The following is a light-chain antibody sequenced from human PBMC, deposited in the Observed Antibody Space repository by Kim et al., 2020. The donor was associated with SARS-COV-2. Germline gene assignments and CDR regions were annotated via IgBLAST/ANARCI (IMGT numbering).Light chain of an antibody. V-gene: IGKV3-11*01. J-gene: IGKJ4*01. CDR1: ENVDNH. CDR2: DAS. Sequence: SFAPGRRATPSRMATENVDNHLSWDQQKPGQPPRLLIYDASNRATGIPGGFSCRWFGTDFTLTISSLEPEDFAVYYCQQRSAGLTFGGGTKVDIK. CDR3: QQRSAGLT.